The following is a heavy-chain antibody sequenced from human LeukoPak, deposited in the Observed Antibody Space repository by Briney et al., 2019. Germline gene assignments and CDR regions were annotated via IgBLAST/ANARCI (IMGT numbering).Heavy chain of an antibody. Sequence: SVKVSCKASGGTFSSYAINWVRQAPGQGLKWMGGIIPIFGTANYAQKFQGRVTITADEYTSTAYMELSSLRSEDTAVYYCARGPPVVVVVAATPSIWWFDPWGQGTLVTVSS. CDR3: ARGPPVVVVVAATPSIWWFDP. J-gene: IGHJ5*02. CDR1: GGTFSSYA. D-gene: IGHD2-15*01. CDR2: IIPIFGTA. V-gene: IGHV1-69*01.